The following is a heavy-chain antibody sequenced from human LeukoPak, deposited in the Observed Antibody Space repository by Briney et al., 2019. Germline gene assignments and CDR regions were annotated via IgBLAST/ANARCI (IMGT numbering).Heavy chain of an antibody. J-gene: IGHJ4*02. Sequence: GGSLRLSCTASGFSFSSYSMHWVRQAPGKGLEWVAIMSYDGSNKYYADSVKGRFSISRDNSKNTLYLQLGSLTAEDTAVYYCVRPLGRGYTYHFFDQWGQGTLVTVSS. CDR1: GFSFSSYS. CDR3: VRPLGRGYTYHFFDQ. D-gene: IGHD5-12*01. CDR2: MSYDGSNK. V-gene: IGHV3-30*03.